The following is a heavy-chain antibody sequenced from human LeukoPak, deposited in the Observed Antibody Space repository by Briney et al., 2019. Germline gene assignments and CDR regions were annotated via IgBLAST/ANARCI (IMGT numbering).Heavy chain of an antibody. CDR3: AVRDGYKMYYFDY. J-gene: IGHJ4*02. Sequence: ASVKVSCKASGGTFSSYAISWVRQAPGQGLEWMGRIIPIPGIANYAQKFQGRVTITADKSTSTAYMELSSLRSEDTAVYYCAVRDGYKMYYFDYWGQGTLVTVSS. CDR2: IIPIPGIA. V-gene: IGHV1-69*04. CDR1: GGTFSSYA. D-gene: IGHD5-24*01.